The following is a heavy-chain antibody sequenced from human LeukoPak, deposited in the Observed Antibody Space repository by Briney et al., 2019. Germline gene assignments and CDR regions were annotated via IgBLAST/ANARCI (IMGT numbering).Heavy chain of an antibody. CDR2: INHSGST. CDR3: ARSLPRRWFGELLGYFDY. D-gene: IGHD3-10*01. CDR1: GGSIRGNY. Sequence: SETLSLTCTVSGGSIRGNYWSWIRQPPGKGLEWIGEINHSGSTNYNPSLKSRVTISVDTSKNQFSLKLSSVTAADTAVYYCARSLPRRWFGELLGYFDYWGQGTLVTVSS. J-gene: IGHJ4*02. V-gene: IGHV4-34*01.